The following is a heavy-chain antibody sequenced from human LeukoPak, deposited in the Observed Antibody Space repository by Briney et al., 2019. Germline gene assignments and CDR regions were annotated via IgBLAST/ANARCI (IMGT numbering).Heavy chain of an antibody. J-gene: IGHJ6*02. Sequence: PVGTLRLSSAASGFTFSSYAMPCVRQAPCKGLECPSVISYDGNNKYYAGSVKGRFTISTDCSKNTLYRQINSLRAEEMSVYYCARSPNDYDFWSGYFLDVWGQGTTVTVSS. D-gene: IGHD3-3*01. CDR2: ISYDGNNK. CDR1: GFTFSSYA. V-gene: IGHV3-30-3*01. CDR3: ARSPNDYDFWSGYFLDV.